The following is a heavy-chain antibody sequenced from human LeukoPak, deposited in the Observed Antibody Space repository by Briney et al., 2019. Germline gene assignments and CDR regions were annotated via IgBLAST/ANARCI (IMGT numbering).Heavy chain of an antibody. V-gene: IGHV3-48*01. CDR2: ISHSRNTI. CDR1: GFTFSSYS. J-gene: IGHJ4*02. D-gene: IGHD2-21*01. CDR3: AKAPVTSCRGAYCYPFDS. Sequence: GGSLRLSCTASGFTFSSYSMNWVRQAPGKGLEWVSYISHSRNTIYYADSVKGRFTISRDSSKNTLYLQMNSLRAEDAAVYFCAKAPVTSCRGAYCYPFDSWGQGTLVTVSS.